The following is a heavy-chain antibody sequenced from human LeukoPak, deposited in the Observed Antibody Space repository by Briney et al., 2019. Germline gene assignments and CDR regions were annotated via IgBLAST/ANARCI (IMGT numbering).Heavy chain of an antibody. CDR2: IKQDGSEK. D-gene: IGHD3-22*01. Sequence: GGSLRLSCAASGLTFSSYWMSWVRQAPGKGLEWVANIKQDGSEKYYVDSVKGRFTISRDNAKNSLYLQMNSLRAEDTAVYYCARLSTSYYDSSGYDDYWGQGTLVTVSS. V-gene: IGHV3-7*01. J-gene: IGHJ4*02. CDR3: ARLSTSYYDSSGYDDY. CDR1: GLTFSSYW.